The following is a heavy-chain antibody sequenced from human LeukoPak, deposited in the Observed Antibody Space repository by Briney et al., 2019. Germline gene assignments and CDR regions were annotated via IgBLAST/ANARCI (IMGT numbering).Heavy chain of an antibody. D-gene: IGHD6-13*01. Sequence: SETLSLTCTVSGGSISSYYWSWIRQPPGKGLEWIGYIYYSGSTNYNPSLKSRVTISVDTSKNQFSLKLSSVTAADTAVYYCARDSSTWYKGWFDSWGQGTLVTVSS. CDR1: GGSISSYY. J-gene: IGHJ5*01. V-gene: IGHV4-59*01. CDR3: ARDSSTWYKGWFDS. CDR2: IYYSGST.